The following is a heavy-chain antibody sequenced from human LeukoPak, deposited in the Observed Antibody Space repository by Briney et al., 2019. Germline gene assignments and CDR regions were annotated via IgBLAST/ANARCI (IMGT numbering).Heavy chain of an antibody. D-gene: IGHD5-12*01. J-gene: IGHJ4*02. V-gene: IGHV3-48*03. CDR1: GFTFTNHE. CDR3: VRDRDIAYLRADF. CDR2: ITTSGSTI. Sequence: GGSLRLSRVASGFTFTNHEMNWVRQAPGKGLEWVSYITTSGSTIYYADSVKGRFTISRDNAKNSLYLQMNSLRAEDTAVYYCVRDRDIAYLRADFWGQGTLVTVSS.